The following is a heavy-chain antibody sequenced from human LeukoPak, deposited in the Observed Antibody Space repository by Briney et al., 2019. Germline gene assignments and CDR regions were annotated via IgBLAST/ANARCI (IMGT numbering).Heavy chain of an antibody. D-gene: IGHD2-21*01. V-gene: IGHV4-39*01. CDR3: ATYIGDTYRYFDY. CDR2: IYYSGST. Sequence: ETLSLTCTVSGGSISSGTYYWGWIRQPPGKGLEWIGSIYYSGSTYYNPSLKSRVTISVDTSKNQFSLKLNSVTAADRAVYYCATYIGDTYRYFDYWGQGALVTVSS. J-gene: IGHJ4*02. CDR1: GGSISSGTYY.